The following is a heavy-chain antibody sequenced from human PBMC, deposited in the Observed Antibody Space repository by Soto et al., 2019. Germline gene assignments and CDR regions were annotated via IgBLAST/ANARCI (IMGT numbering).Heavy chain of an antibody. CDR3: ARHASSTVTLNYYYYYMDV. V-gene: IGHV4-59*08. CDR2: IYYSGST. J-gene: IGHJ6*03. D-gene: IGHD4-4*01. Sequence: SETLSLTCTVSGGSISSYYWSWIRQPPGKGLEWIGYIYYSGSTNYNPSLKSRVTISVDTSKNQFSLKLSSVTAADTAVYYCARHASSTVTLNYYYYYMDVWDKGTTVTVSS. CDR1: GGSISSYY.